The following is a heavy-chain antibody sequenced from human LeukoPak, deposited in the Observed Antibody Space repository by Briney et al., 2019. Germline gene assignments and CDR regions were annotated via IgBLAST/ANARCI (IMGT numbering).Heavy chain of an antibody. Sequence: ASVTVSFTASGYSFNIQGMNWVRQAPGQGLEWMGWINTDSGNPTYAQGFTGRFVFSLDTAVSTAYLQISSLKAEDTAVYYCATPIPSWGQGTLVTVSS. CDR2: INTDSGNP. CDR1: GYSFNIQG. CDR3: ATPIPS. J-gene: IGHJ4*02. V-gene: IGHV7-4-1*02.